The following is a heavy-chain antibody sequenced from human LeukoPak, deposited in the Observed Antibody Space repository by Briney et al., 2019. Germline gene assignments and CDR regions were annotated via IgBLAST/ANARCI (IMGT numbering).Heavy chain of an antibody. J-gene: IGHJ6*04. CDR3: AELGITMIGGV. CDR2: ISASGGRR. D-gene: IGHD3-10*02. CDR1: GFTFSDYY. Sequence: GGSLRLSCAASGFTFSDYYMSWIRQAPGKGLEWVSYISASGGRRTYADSVKGRFTISRDNAKNSLYLQMNSLRAEDTAVYYCAELGITMIGGVWGKGTTVTISS. V-gene: IGHV3-11*04.